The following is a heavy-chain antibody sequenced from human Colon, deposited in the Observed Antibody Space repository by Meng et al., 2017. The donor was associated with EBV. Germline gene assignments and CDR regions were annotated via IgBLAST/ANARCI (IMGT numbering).Heavy chain of an antibody. V-gene: IGHV4-39*01. Sequence: QLQLPEPGPGPVKPSETLSLTCTVSGGSISSNGYYWDWVRQPPGKGLEWIGAIYHSGSTSYNPSHQSRVTMFVDTSKNQFSLMLTSVTATDTAVYYCARRRGGSGRDCWGQGTLVTVSS. CDR3: ARRRGGSGRDC. J-gene: IGHJ4*02. CDR1: GGSISSNGYY. CDR2: IYHSGST. D-gene: IGHD3-10*01.